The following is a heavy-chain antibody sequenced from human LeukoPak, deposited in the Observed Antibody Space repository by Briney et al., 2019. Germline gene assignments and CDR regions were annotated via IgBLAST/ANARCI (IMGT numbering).Heavy chain of an antibody. CDR3: AKAVYDTSGHYYYYFDY. CDR1: GFTFSSYG. D-gene: IGHD3-22*01. J-gene: IGHJ4*02. CDR2: IRYDGSNK. V-gene: IGHV3-30*02. Sequence: PGGSLRLSCAASGFTFSSYGMHWVRQAPGKGLEWVAFIRYDGSNKYYADSVKGRFTISRDNSKNTLYLQMNSLRAEDTAVYYCAKAVYDTSGHYYYYFDYWGQGTLVTVSS.